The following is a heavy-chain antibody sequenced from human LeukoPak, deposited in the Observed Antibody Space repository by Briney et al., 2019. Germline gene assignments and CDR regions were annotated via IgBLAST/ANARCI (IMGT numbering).Heavy chain of an antibody. CDR2: INHSGST. V-gene: IGHV4-34*01. CDR1: GGSLSGYY. Sequence: SETLSLTCAVYGGSLSGYYWSWIRQPPGKGLEWIGEINHSGSTNYNPSLKSRVTISVDTSKNQFSLKLSSVTAADTAVYYCARGRALYGDSRYLTKYFDYWGQGTLVTVSS. CDR3: ARGRALYGDSRYLTKYFDY. D-gene: IGHD4-17*01. J-gene: IGHJ4*02.